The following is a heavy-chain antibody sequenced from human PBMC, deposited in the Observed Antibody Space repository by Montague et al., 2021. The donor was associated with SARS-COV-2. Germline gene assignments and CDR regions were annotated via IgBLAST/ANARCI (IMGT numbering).Heavy chain of an antibody. V-gene: IGHV3-23*01. Sequence: SLRLSCAASGFTFSSFTMSWVRLAPGKGLEWVSAISNSGSKQRYTDSVKGRFTISRDNSKNTLYLQMDSLRAEDTAVYYCAKDRVVPPDRNLDYWGQGTLVSVSS. J-gene: IGHJ4*02. CDR3: AKDRVVPPDRNLDY. D-gene: IGHD2-2*01. CDR1: GFTFSSFT. CDR2: ISNSGSKQ.